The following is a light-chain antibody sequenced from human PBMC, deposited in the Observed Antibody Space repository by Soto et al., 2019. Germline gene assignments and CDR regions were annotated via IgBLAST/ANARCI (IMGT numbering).Light chain of an antibody. Sequence: TQSPVTLTLSPGERATLSCRASQSVSSNYLAWYQQKPGQAPRLLIYAASTRATGIPARFSGSGSGTGFTLTISSLQSEDFAVYYCQQYNNWPLITFGHGTRLEIK. CDR2: AAS. CDR1: QSVSSN. CDR3: QQYNNWPLIT. V-gene: IGKV3-15*01. J-gene: IGKJ5*01.